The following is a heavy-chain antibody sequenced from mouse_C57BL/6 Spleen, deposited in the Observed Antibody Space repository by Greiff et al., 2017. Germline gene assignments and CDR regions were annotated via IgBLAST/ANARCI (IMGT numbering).Heavy chain of an antibody. CDR1: GYTFTSYW. CDR3: ARRSYYGNLND. D-gene: IGHD2-10*01. Sequence: QVQLQQPGAELVKPGASVKLSCKASGYTFTSYWMQWVKQRPGQGLEWIGEIDPSDSYTNYNQKFKGKATLTVDTSSSTAYMQLSSLTSEDSAVYYCARRSYYGNLNDWGQGTTLTVSS. CDR2: IDPSDSYT. J-gene: IGHJ2*01. V-gene: IGHV1-50*01.